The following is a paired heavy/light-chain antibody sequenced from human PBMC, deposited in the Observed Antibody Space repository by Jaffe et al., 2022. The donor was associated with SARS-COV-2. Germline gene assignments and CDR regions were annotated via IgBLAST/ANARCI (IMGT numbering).Heavy chain of an antibody. CDR3: ARGTRLLWFGELLAKYYYYYYMDV. V-gene: IGHV1-8*01. CDR1: GYTFTSYD. J-gene: IGHJ6*03. CDR2: MNPNSGNT. Sequence: QVQLVQSGAEVKKPGASVKVSCKASGYTFTSYDINWVRQATGQGLEWMGWMNPNSGNTGYAQKFQGRVTMTRNTSISTAYMELSSLRSEDTAVYYCARGTRLLWFGELLAKYYYYYYMDVWGKGTTVTVSS. D-gene: IGHD3-10*01.
Light chain of an antibody. CDR3: QVWDSSSDVV. J-gene: IGLJ2*01. Sequence: SYVLTQPPSVSVAPGKTARITCGGNNIGSKSVHWYQQKPGQAPVLVIYYDSDRPSGIPERFSGSNSGNTATLTISRVEAGDEADYYCQVWDSSSDVVFGGGTKLTVL. V-gene: IGLV3-21*04. CDR2: YDS. CDR1: NIGSKS.